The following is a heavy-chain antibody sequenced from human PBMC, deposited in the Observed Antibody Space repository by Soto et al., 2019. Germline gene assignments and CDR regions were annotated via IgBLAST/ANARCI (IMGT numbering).Heavy chain of an antibody. V-gene: IGHV3-23*01. D-gene: IGHD3-9*01. J-gene: IGHJ5*01. CDR1: GFTFRTFT. CDR2: IIGGDGDK. Sequence: GGSLRLSCAASGFTFRTFTMNWVRQAPGKGLEWVSGIIGGDGDKFYSDSVKGRFTISRDNSKDMLFLQMSSLRVDDTAVYYCAKDRDPDGIWTFDSWGQGTLVTV. CDR3: AKDRDPDGIWTFDS.